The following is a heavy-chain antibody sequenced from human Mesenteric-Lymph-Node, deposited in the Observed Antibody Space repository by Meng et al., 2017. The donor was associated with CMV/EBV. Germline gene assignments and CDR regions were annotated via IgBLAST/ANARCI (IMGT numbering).Heavy chain of an antibody. J-gene: IGHJ4*02. Sequence: SETLSLTCTVSGGSISSYYWSWIRQPPEKGLEWIAYINYSGSTNYNPSLKSRVTISVDTSKNQFSLKLSSVTAADTAVYYCARGYYFDYWGQGTLVTVSS. CDR2: INYSGST. V-gene: IGHV4-59*01. CDR3: ARGYYFDY. CDR1: GGSISSYY.